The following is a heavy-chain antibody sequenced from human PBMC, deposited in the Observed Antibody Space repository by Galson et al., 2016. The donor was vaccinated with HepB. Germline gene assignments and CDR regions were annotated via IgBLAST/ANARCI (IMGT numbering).Heavy chain of an antibody. V-gene: IGHV4-59*01. CDR3: AHSGAAIGLI. J-gene: IGHJ4*02. D-gene: IGHD2-2*02. CDR2: IHYSGST. CDR1: GGSISSYY. Sequence: SETLSLTCTVSGGSISSYYWSWIRQPPGKGPEWTGYIHYSGSTSYNPSLRSPVTISIDTSKKQFSLRLSSVTAADTAVYYCAHSGAAIGLIWGQGTLVTVSS.